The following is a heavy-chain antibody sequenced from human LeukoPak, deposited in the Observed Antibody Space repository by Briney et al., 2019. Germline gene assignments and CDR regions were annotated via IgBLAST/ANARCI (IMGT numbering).Heavy chain of an antibody. V-gene: IGHV1-46*01. CDR1: GYTFTSHY. CDR2: IHPSGGST. D-gene: IGHD4-23*01. J-gene: IGHJ3*02. Sequence: ASVKVSCKASGYTFTSHYIHWVRQAPGQGLEWMGIIHPSGGSTSYAQKFQGRVTMTSDTSTSTVSMELSSLRSEDTAVYYCASLAGGNSESSDAFDIWGQGTMVTVSS. CDR3: ASLAGGNSESSDAFDI.